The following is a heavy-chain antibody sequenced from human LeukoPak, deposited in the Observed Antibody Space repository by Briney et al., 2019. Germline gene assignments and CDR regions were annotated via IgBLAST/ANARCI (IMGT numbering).Heavy chain of an antibody. Sequence: PGGSLRLSCAASGFSFTNAWMNWFRQAPGMGLEWVARIKTETDGGTKDYAAPVKGRFTISRDDSSSTVYLQMNSLKTEDTGVYYCTTARVGFWGQGTLVTVSS. D-gene: IGHD3-16*01. CDR2: IKTETDGGTK. CDR3: TTARVGF. CDR1: GFSFTNAW. V-gene: IGHV3-15*01. J-gene: IGHJ4*02.